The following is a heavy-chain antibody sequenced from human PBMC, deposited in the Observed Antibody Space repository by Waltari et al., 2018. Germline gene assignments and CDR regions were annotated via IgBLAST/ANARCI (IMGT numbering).Heavy chain of an antibody. CDR1: GGSISSSNW. J-gene: IGHJ3*02. CDR2: IYHRGGT. D-gene: IGHD3-3*01. V-gene: IGHV4-4*02. Sequence: QVQLQESGPGLVKPSGTLSLTCAVSGGSISSSNWWRWVRQPPGKGLEWIGEIYHRGGTTDSPALMSGVTISVAKSTNQFPLKLSSVTAADTAGYYCASMTYYDFWSGYSGACDIWGQGTMVIVSS. CDR3: ASMTYYDFWSGYSGACDI.